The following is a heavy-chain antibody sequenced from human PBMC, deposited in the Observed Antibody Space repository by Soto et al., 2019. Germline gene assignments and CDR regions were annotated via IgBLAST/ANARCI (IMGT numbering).Heavy chain of an antibody. CDR2: ISYDGSDK. V-gene: IGHV3-30*18. Sequence: QVQLVESGGGVVQPGRSLRLSCAASGFTFSSYGMHWVRQAPGKGLEWVAVISYDGSDKYYADSVKGRFTISRDNSNNTLYLQMDSLRAEDTAVYYCAKGVGVATTSFQHWGQGTLVTVSS. J-gene: IGHJ1*01. CDR1: GFTFSSYG. CDR3: AKGVGVATTSFQH. D-gene: IGHD2-15*01.